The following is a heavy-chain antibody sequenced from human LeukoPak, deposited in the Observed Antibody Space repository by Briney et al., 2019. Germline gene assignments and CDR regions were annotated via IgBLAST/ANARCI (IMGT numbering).Heavy chain of an antibody. Sequence: PSETLSLTCAVYSGSFSGYYWSWIRQPPGKGLEWIGEINHSGSTNYNPSLKSRVTISVDTSKNQFSLKLSSVTAADTAVYYCARGLYSSSWPLDYWGQGTLVTVSS. J-gene: IGHJ4*02. V-gene: IGHV4-34*01. CDR1: SGSFSGYY. CDR3: ARGLYSSSWPLDY. CDR2: INHSGST. D-gene: IGHD6-13*01.